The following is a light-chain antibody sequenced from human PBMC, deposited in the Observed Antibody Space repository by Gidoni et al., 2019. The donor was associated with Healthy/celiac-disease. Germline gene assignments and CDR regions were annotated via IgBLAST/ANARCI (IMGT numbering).Light chain of an antibody. J-gene: IGLJ1*01. CDR3: QAWDSSTVGV. V-gene: IGLV3-1*01. Sequence: YELTQPPSVSVSPGQTASITCSGDKLGDKYACWYQQKPGQSPVLVIYQDSTRPSGIPERFSGSNSGNTATLTISGTQAMDEADYYCQAWDSSTVGVFGTGTKVTVL. CDR1: KLGDKY. CDR2: QDS.